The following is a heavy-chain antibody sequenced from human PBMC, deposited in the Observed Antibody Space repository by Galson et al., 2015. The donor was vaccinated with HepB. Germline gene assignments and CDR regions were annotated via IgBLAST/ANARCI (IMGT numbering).Heavy chain of an antibody. Sequence: SLRLSCAASGFSNYGMHWVRQAPGKGLEWVALILYDGSKKFYGDSAKGRFTISRDNSKNTLYLQMNSLRAEDTAVYYCAKDQGSGSYLAIDYWGQGTLVTVSS. J-gene: IGHJ4*02. D-gene: IGHD3-10*01. CDR3: AKDQGSGSYLAIDY. CDR2: ILYDGSKK. CDR1: GFSNYG. V-gene: IGHV3-30*18.